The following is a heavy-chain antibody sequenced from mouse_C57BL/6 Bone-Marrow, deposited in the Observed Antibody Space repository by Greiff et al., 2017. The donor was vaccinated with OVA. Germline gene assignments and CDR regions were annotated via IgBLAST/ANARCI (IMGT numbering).Heavy chain of an antibody. CDR1: GYSITSGYY. CDR2: ISYDGSN. V-gene: IGHV3-6*01. CDR3: ARDRGDSNYNYAMDY. Sequence: EVKLMESGPGLVKPSQSLSLTCSVTGYSITSGYYWNWIRQFPGNKLEWMGYISYDGSNNYNPSLKNRISITRDTSKNQFFLKLNSVTTEDTATYYCARDRGDSNYNYAMDYWGQGTSVTVSS. J-gene: IGHJ4*01. D-gene: IGHD2-5*01.